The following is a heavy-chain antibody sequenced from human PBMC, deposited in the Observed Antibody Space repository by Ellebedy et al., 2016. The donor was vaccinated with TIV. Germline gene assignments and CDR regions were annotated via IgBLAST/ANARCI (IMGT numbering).Heavy chain of an antibody. CDR3: GRDGSGWSGDY. J-gene: IGHJ4*02. CDR2: IYSSGGT. D-gene: IGHD6-19*01. V-gene: IGHV3-53*01. Sequence: GGSLRLSCAASGFTVSSNYMSWVRQAPGRGLEWVSTIYSSGGTYYAGSVKGRFTVSRDNSKNTVYLQINSLRDDDTAVYFCGRDGSGWSGDYWGRGALVTVSS. CDR1: GFTVSSNY.